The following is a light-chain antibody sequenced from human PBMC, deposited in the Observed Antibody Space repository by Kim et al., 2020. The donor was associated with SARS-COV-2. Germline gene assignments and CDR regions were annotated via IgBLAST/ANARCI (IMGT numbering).Light chain of an antibody. J-gene: IGKJ5*01. CDR3: QQVINYPIT. CDR1: QCISSK. V-gene: IGKV1-9*01. CDR2: YAA. Sequence: SPFVHTVTIPSRASQCISSKLAWYPHEPGKAPNLLIYYAATLRIGVPSRFSGSGSGTDFTLTISSLQPEDFATYYCQQVINYPITFGQGTRLEIK.